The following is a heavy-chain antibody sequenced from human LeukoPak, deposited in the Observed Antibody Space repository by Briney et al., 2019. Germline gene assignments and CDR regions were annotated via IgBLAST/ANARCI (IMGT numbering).Heavy chain of an antibody. J-gene: IGHJ5*02. Sequence: LSETLSLTCAVYGGSFSGYYWSWIRQPSGKGLEWIGEINHSGSTNYNPSLKSRVTISVDTSKNQFSLKLSSVTAADTAVYYCARHPPLYGNTNWFDPWGQGALVTVSS. CDR2: INHSGST. V-gene: IGHV4-34*01. CDR3: ARHPPLYGNTNWFDP. D-gene: IGHD4-17*01. CDR1: GGSFSGYY.